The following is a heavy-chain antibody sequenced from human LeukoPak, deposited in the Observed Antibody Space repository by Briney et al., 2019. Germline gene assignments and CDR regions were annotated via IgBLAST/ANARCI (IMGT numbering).Heavy chain of an antibody. V-gene: IGHV4-61*02. CDR3: ARVSPDPAAMDY. J-gene: IGHJ4*02. CDR2: IYTSGST. CDR1: GGSISSGSYY. Sequence: NPSETLSLTCTVSGGSISSGSYYWSWIRQPAGKGLEWIGRIYTSGSTNYNPSLKSRVTISVDTSKNQFSLKLSSVTAADTAVYYCARVSPDPAAMDYWGQGTLVTVSS. D-gene: IGHD2-2*01.